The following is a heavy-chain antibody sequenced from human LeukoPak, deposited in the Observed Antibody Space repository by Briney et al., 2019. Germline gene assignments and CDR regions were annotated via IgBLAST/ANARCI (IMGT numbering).Heavy chain of an antibody. J-gene: IGHJ4*02. CDR3: AKDDSGSYSYYFDY. CDR1: GFTFSSYA. V-gene: IGHV3-23*01. Sequence: PGGSLRLSCAASGFTFSSYAMSWIRQAPGNVLDWASAISGSGGSPYYADSVKGRFTISRDNSKNTLYLQMNSLRAEDTAVYYCAKDDSGSYSYYFDYWGQGTLVTVSS. D-gene: IGHD1-26*01. CDR2: ISGSGGSP.